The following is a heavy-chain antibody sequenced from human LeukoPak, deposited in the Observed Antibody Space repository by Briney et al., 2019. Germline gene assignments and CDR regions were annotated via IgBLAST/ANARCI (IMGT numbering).Heavy chain of an antibody. CDR3: AADRGYGMDV. J-gene: IGHJ6*02. V-gene: IGHV3-74*01. Sequence: GGSLRLSCAASGFTFSSRWMHWVRQASGKGLVWVSHIKTDGSGTTYADSVKGRFTISRDNARNTLYLQLNSLRADDTAVYYCAADRGYGMDVWGQGPTVTVSS. CDR1: GFTFSSRW. CDR2: IKTDGSGT. D-gene: IGHD1-26*01.